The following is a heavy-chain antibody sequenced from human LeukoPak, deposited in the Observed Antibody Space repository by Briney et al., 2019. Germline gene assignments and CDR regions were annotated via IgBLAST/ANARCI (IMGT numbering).Heavy chain of an antibody. Sequence: GGSLRLSCAASGFTFSSYSMNWVRQAPGKGLEWVSSISSSGSYIHYADSVKCRFTISRDNAKNSLYLQMNSLRAEDTAVYYCARFSDFYDFWSGPTSYGMDVWGQGTTVTVSS. D-gene: IGHD3-3*01. CDR3: ARFSDFYDFWSGPTSYGMDV. J-gene: IGHJ6*02. CDR2: ISSSGSYI. CDR1: GFTFSSYS. V-gene: IGHV3-21*01.